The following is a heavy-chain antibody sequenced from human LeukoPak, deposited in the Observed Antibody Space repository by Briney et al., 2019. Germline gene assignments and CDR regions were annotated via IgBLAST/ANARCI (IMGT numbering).Heavy chain of an antibody. J-gene: IGHJ4*02. CDR2: TYYSRNT. D-gene: IGHD5-24*01. V-gene: IGHV4-39*01. CDR3: ARHEEEDGYNAKTFDY. Sequence: SETLSLTCTVSGGSISSSGNFWGWVRQPPGWGLEWIASTYYSRNTYYNPSLKSRVTISVDTSKNQFSLKLSSVTAADTAVYCCARHEEEDGYNAKTFDYWGQRTLVTVSS. CDR1: GGSISSSGNF.